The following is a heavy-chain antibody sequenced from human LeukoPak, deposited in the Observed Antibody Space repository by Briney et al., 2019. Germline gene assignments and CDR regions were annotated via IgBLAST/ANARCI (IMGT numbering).Heavy chain of an antibody. V-gene: IGHV1-2*06. CDR2: INPNSGGT. Sequence: ASVKVSCKASGYTFTGYYMHWVRRAPGQGLEWMGRINPNSGGTNYAQKFQGRVTMTRDTSISTAYMELSGLRSDDTAVYYCARENQDYYDSSGYDYWGQGTLVTVSS. J-gene: IGHJ4*02. CDR3: ARENQDYYDSSGYDY. D-gene: IGHD3-22*01. CDR1: GYTFTGYY.